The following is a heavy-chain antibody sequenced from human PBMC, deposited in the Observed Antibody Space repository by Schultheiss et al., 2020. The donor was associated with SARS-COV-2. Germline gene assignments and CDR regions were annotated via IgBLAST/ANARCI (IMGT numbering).Heavy chain of an antibody. CDR2: VYYSGST. CDR3: AGGLEWELLNY. Sequence: SETLSLTCTVSGGSISTYYWSWIRQPPEKGLEWIGDVYYSGSTNYNPSLKSRVTISVDTSKNQFSLKLSSVTAADTAVYYCAGGLEWELLNYWGQGSLVTVSS. D-gene: IGHD1-26*01. J-gene: IGHJ4*02. CDR1: GGSISTYY. V-gene: IGHV4-59*08.